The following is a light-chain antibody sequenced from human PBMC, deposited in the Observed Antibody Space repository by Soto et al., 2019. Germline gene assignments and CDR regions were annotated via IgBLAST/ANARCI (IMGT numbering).Light chain of an antibody. V-gene: IGKV3-20*01. Sequence: EMVLTQSPGTLSLSPGERATLSCRASQSVDSNYLAWYQQKPGQAPRILIFAASSRATGIPDRFSGSGSGTDFTLTISRLEPGDFAVYYCQQYGSSSWTFGQGTKVEIK. J-gene: IGKJ1*01. CDR2: AAS. CDR3: QQYGSSSWT. CDR1: QSVDSNY.